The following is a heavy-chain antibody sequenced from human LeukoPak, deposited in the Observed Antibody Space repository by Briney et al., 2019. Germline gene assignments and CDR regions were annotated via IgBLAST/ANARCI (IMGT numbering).Heavy chain of an antibody. D-gene: IGHD5-18*01. CDR3: ASGTAGGYSYGSFDY. CDR2: IIPIFGTA. CDR1: GGTFSSYA. J-gene: IGHJ4*02. Sequence: GASVRVSSKASGGTFSSYAISWVRQAPGQGLEWMGGIIPIFGTANYAQKFQGRVTITADESTSTAYMELSSLRSEDTAVYYCASGTAGGYSYGSFDYWGQGTLVTVSS. V-gene: IGHV1-69*13.